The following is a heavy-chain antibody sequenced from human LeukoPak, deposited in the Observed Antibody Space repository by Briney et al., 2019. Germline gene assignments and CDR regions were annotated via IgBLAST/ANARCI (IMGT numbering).Heavy chain of an antibody. J-gene: IGHJ4*02. D-gene: IGHD3-3*01. CDR3: ARGYDFWSGYSLFDY. CDR2: IYSSGST. Sequence: SETLSLTCIVSGGSISSYYWSWIRQPPGKGLEWIGYIYSSGSTNYNPSLKSRVTISLDTSKNQFSLKLSSVTAADTAVYYCARGYDFWSGYSLFDYWGQGTLVTVSS. CDR1: GGSISSYY. V-gene: IGHV4-59*01.